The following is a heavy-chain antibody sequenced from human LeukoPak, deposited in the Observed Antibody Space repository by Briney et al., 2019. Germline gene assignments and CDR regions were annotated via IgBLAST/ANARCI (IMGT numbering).Heavy chain of an antibody. V-gene: IGHV4-34*01. Sequence: PSETLSLTCAVYGGSFSGYYWTWIRQPPGKGLEWIGSIYYSGSTYYNPSLKSRITISVDTSKNQFSLKLSSVTAADTAVYYCARVSGDTMIVAGYYYMDVWGKGTTVTISS. CDR2: IYYSGST. J-gene: IGHJ6*03. CDR1: GGSFSGYY. CDR3: ARVSGDTMIVAGYYYMDV. D-gene: IGHD3-22*01.